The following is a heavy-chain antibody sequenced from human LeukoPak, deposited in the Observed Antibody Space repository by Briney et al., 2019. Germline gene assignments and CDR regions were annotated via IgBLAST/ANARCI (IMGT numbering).Heavy chain of an antibody. CDR2: IKSKTDGGTT. Sequence: GGSLRLSCAASGFTFSNAWMSWVRQAPGKGLEWVGRIKSKTDGGTTDYAALVKGRFTISRDDSRNTLYLQMNSLKTEDTAVYYCTTDRGYSYGLDYWGQGTLVTVSS. CDR1: GFTFSNAW. CDR3: TTDRGYSYGLDY. D-gene: IGHD5-18*01. V-gene: IGHV3-15*01. J-gene: IGHJ4*02.